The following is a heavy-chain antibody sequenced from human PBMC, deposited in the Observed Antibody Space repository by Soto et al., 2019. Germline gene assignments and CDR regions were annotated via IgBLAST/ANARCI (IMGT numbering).Heavy chain of an antibody. CDR1: GYTFTSYE. J-gene: IGHJ3*02. CDR2: VDPNSGNT. CDR3: AREGVTAEDAFDI. Sequence: ASVKVSCKASGYTFTSYEINWVRQATGQGLEWMGWVDPNSGNTGYTQKFQGRVTMTRNTSISTAYMELSSLRSEDTAVYYCAREGVTAEDAFDIWGQGTMVTVSS. V-gene: IGHV1-8*01. D-gene: IGHD2-8*01.